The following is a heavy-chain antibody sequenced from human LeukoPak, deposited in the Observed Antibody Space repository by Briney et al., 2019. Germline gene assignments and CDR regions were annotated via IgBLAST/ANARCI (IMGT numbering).Heavy chain of an antibody. V-gene: IGHV3-48*03. CDR3: ASKYSSSWDGDY. CDR1: GFIFSSYE. J-gene: IGHJ4*02. Sequence: PGGSLRLSCAASGFIFSSYEMNWVRQAPGKGLEWVSYISTSGSTIYYADSVKGRFTISRDNAKKSLYLQMNSLRAEDTAVYYCASKYSSSWDGDYWGQGTLVTVSS. CDR2: ISTSGSTI. D-gene: IGHD6-13*01.